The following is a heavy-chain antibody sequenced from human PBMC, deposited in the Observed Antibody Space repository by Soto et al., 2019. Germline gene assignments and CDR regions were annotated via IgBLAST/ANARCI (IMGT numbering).Heavy chain of an antibody. CDR3: AKDLRAPPDAFDI. D-gene: IGHD3-10*01. Sequence: GGSLRLSGAASGFTFSSYGMHWVRQAPGKGLEWVAVISYDGSNKYYADSVKGRFTISRDNSKNTLYLQMNSLRAEDTAVYYCAKDLRAPPDAFDIWGQGTMVTVSS. CDR1: GFTFSSYG. V-gene: IGHV3-30*18. CDR2: ISYDGSNK. J-gene: IGHJ3*02.